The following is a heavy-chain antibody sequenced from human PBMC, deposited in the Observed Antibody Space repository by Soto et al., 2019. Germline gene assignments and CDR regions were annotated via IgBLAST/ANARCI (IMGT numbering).Heavy chain of an antibody. CDR1: GGSISSYY. D-gene: IGHD3-3*01. J-gene: IGHJ5*01. CDR2: IYYSGST. Sequence: SETLSLTCTVSGGSISSYYWSWIRQPPGKGLEWIGYIYYSGSTNYNPSLKSRVTISVDTSKNQFSLKLSSVTAADTAGYYCGRGGGYYDFIDVWGQGTPVTVSS. V-gene: IGHV4-59*01. CDR3: GRGGGYYDFIDV.